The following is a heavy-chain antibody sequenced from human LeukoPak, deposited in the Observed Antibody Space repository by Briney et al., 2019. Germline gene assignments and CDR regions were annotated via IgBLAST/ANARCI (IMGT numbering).Heavy chain of an antibody. CDR1: GGSISSYY. J-gene: IGHJ6*03. Sequence: SETLSLTCTVSGGSISSYYWSWIRQPPGKGLEWIGYIYYSGSTNYNPSLKSRVTISVDTSKNQFSLKLSSVTAADTAVYYCASSLLGGYYYYYYYMDVWGKGTTVTVSS. CDR2: IYYSGST. V-gene: IGHV4-59*01. CDR3: ASSLLGGYYYYYYYMDV. D-gene: IGHD5-18*01.